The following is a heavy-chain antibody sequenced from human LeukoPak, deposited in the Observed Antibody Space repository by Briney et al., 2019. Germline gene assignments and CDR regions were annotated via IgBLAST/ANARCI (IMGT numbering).Heavy chain of an antibody. J-gene: IGHJ4*02. CDR3: AVILEWLLEGYY. Sequence: PSETLSLTCTVSGGSISSYYWSWIRQPPGKGLEWIGYIYYSGSTNYNPSLKSRVTISVDTSKNQFSLKLSSVTAADTAVYYCAVILEWLLEGYYWGQGTLVTVSS. CDR1: GGSISSYY. V-gene: IGHV4-59*01. CDR2: IYYSGST. D-gene: IGHD3-3*01.